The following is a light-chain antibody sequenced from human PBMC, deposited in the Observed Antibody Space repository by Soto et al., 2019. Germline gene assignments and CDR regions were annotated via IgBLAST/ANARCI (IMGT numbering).Light chain of an antibody. Sequence: IQLTQSPSSLSASVGARAPITCRASQGISSYLAWYQQKPGKAPKLLIYAASTLQSGVPSRFSGSGSGTDFTLTISSLQPEDFATYYCQQYITYPITFGQGTRLEIK. CDR3: QQYITYPIT. V-gene: IGKV1-9*01. CDR1: QGISSY. J-gene: IGKJ5*01. CDR2: AAS.